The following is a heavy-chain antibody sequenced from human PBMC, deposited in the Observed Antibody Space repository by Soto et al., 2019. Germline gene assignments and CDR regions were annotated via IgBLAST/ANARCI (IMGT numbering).Heavy chain of an antibody. J-gene: IGHJ5*02. CDR2: FPYTGST. V-gene: IGHV4-59*01. Sequence: SETLSLTCSVSGGSTFSYYWSWIRQPPGKGLEWIGYFPYTGSTNYNPSLKSRVTMSLDTSRNQISLKLASVTAADTAVYYCARSPDSFGSGSYFWFHPWGQGALVTVSS. CDR1: GGSTFSYY. CDR3: ARSPDSFGSGSYFWFHP. D-gene: IGHD3-10*01.